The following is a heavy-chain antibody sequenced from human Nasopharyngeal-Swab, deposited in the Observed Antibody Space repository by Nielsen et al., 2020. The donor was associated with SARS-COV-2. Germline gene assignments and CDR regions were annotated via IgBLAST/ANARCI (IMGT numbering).Heavy chain of an antibody. V-gene: IGHV1-69*13. J-gene: IGHJ6*02. CDR1: GGTFSCYV. D-gene: IGHD3-10*01. CDR3: ARGGYYGSGSYFHHYYGMDV. CDR2: IIPICGTA. Sequence: SVNAHCKASGGTFSCYVISWVRQAPGQGLEWMGGIIPICGTANYAQKFQGRVTITADESTSTAYMELSSLRSEDTAVYYCARGGYYGSGSYFHHYYGMDVWGQGTTVTVSS.